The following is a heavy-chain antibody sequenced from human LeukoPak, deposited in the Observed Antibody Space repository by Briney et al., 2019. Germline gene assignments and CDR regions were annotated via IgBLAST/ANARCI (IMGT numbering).Heavy chain of an antibody. CDR3: ARGGYSGTYDFDY. CDR2: VWYDGSNI. D-gene: IGHD1-26*01. Sequence: GGSLRLSCAASGFTFSTYGMHWVRQAPGKGLEWVAVVWYDGSNIHYVDSVKGRFTISRDNSKSTLYLQMNSLTAEDTAVYYCARGGYSGTYDFDYWGQGTLVLVS. V-gene: IGHV3-33*01. J-gene: IGHJ4*02. CDR1: GFTFSTYG.